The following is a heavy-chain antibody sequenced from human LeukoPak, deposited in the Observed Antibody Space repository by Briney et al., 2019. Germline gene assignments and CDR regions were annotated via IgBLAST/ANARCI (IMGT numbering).Heavy chain of an antibody. CDR3: ARSDKCTTCSIDY. D-gene: IGHD2-2*01. Sequence: ASVKVSCKASGYTLTGYYLHWVRQAPGQGFEWMGWINPSDGVTNYAPKFQGRVTMTRDTSISTAFMDLSRLTSDDTAVYFCARSDKCTTCSIDYWGQGTLVIVSS. CDR2: INPSDGVT. CDR1: GYTLTGYY. J-gene: IGHJ4*02. V-gene: IGHV1-2*02.